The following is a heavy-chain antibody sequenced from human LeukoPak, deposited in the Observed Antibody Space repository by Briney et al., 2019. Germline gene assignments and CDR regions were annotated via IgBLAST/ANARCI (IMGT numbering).Heavy chain of an antibody. CDR2: INTDGSST. Sequence: PGGSLRLSCAASGFTLSFYWMHWVRPAPGKGLVWVSHINTDGSSTSYADSVKGRFTISRDNAKNTLFLQMNSLRAEDTAVYYCARAREKYYYDSSGRGDAFDIWGQGTMVIVSS. D-gene: IGHD3-22*01. J-gene: IGHJ3*02. CDR1: GFTLSFYW. V-gene: IGHV3-74*01. CDR3: ARAREKYYYDSSGRGDAFDI.